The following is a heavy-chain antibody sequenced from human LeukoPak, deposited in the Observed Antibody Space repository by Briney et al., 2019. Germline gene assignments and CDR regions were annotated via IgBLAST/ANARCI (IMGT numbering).Heavy chain of an antibody. V-gene: IGHV3-30*18. D-gene: IGHD3-10*01. J-gene: IGHJ5*02. CDR2: ISYEGGTQ. Sequence: GGSLRLSCVASGFTFSRHDMNWVRQAPGKGLEWVAVISYEGGTQHYADSVKGRFIISRDNPRNALYLQMNILRTEDTAVYYCAKEGTPQVSTWYDLWGQGTQVIVSS. CDR3: AKEGTPQVSTWYDL. CDR1: GFTFSRHD.